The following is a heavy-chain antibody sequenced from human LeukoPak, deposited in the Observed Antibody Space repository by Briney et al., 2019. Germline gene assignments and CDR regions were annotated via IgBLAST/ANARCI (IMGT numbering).Heavy chain of an antibody. Sequence: SVKVSCKASGGTFSSYAISWVRQAPGQGLEWMGGIIPIFGTANYAQKFQGRVTITADESTSTAYMELSSLRSEDTAVYYCAAVIVGATRGRVDYWGQGALVTVSS. CDR3: AAVIVGATRGRVDY. D-gene: IGHD1-26*01. CDR1: GGTFSSYA. V-gene: IGHV1-69*01. J-gene: IGHJ4*02. CDR2: IIPIFGTA.